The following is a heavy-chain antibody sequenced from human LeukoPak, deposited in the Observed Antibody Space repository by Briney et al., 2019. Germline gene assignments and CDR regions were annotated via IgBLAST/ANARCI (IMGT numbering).Heavy chain of an antibody. V-gene: IGHV4-39*07. CDR3: ARARGGYSYGFNWFDP. Sequence: PSETLSLTCTVSGGSISSSSYYWGWIRQPPGKGLEWIGSIYYSGSTYYNPSLKSRVTISVDTSKNQFSLRLSSVTAADTAVYYCARARGGYSYGFNWFDPWGQGTLVTVSS. J-gene: IGHJ5*02. D-gene: IGHD5-18*01. CDR1: GGSISSSSYY. CDR2: IYYSGST.